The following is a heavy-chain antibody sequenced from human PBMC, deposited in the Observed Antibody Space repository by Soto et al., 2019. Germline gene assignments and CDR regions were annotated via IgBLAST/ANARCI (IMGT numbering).Heavy chain of an antibody. CDR3: ARVAIVVVTAIPNWFDP. J-gene: IGHJ5*02. Sequence: SETLSLTCTVSGGSVSSGSYYWSWIRQPPGKGLEWIGYIYYSGSTNYNPSLKSRVTISVDTSKNQFSLKLSSVTAADTAVYYCARVAIVVVTAIPNWFDPWGQGTLVTVSS. D-gene: IGHD2-21*02. CDR2: IYYSGST. CDR1: GGSVSSGSYY. V-gene: IGHV4-61*01.